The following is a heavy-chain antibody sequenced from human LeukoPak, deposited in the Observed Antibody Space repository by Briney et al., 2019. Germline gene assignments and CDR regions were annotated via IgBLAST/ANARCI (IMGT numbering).Heavy chain of an antibody. J-gene: IGHJ4*02. V-gene: IGHV4-59*01. D-gene: IGHD6-19*01. CDR2: IYYSGST. Sequence: SETLSLTCTVSGGSISSYYWSWIRQPPGKGLEWIGYIYYSGSTNYNPSLKSRVTISIDTSKNQFSLNLSSVTAADTAVYYCARSERYSSGWYFYFDYWGQGTLVTVSS. CDR1: GGSISSYY. CDR3: ARSERYSSGWYFYFDY.